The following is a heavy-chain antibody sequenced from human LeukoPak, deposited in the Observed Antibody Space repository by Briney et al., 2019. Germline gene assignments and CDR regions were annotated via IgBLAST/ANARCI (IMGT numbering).Heavy chain of an antibody. J-gene: IGHJ4*02. CDR3: AKVRVVFNWNYAYYFDY. D-gene: IGHD1-7*01. Sequence: GGSLRLSCAASGFTFSDYAMHWVRQAPGKGLEWVALISYDGSDRYYADSVKGRFTISRDNSKNTLYLQMNSLRPEDTAVYYCAKVRVVFNWNYAYYFDYWGQGTLVTVSS. CDR1: GFTFSDYA. V-gene: IGHV3-30*18. CDR2: ISYDGSDR.